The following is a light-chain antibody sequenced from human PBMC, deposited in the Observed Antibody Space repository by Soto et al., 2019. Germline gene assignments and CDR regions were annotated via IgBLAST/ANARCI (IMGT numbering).Light chain of an antibody. CDR3: QQYGSAPQT. V-gene: IGKV3-20*01. Sequence: EIVLTQSPGTLSLSPGERATLSCRASQSVSSSYLAWYQQKPGQAPRLLIYDASSRATGIPDRFSGSGSGTDCTLTISRLEPEDFAVYYCQQYGSAPQTFGQGPKVEIK. J-gene: IGKJ1*01. CDR1: QSVSSSY. CDR2: DAS.